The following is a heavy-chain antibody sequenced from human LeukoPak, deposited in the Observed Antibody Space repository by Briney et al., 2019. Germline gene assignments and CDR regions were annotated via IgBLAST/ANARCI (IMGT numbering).Heavy chain of an antibody. Sequence: ASVKVSCKASGYTFTGYYMHWVRQAPGQGLEWMGWINPNSGGTNYAQKFQGRVTMTGDTSISTAYMELSRLRSDDTAVYYCARDPRALTYYFDYWGQGTLVTVSS. CDR2: INPNSGGT. CDR3: ARDPRALTYYFDY. V-gene: IGHV1-2*02. CDR1: GYTFTGYY. J-gene: IGHJ4*02.